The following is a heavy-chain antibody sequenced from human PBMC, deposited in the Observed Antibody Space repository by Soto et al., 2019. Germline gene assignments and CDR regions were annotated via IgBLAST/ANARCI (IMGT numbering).Heavy chain of an antibody. J-gene: IGHJ6*02. CDR2: LVGSGSTTI. V-gene: IGHV3-48*02. CDR3: ARDNPRSSGWDV. Sequence: PGGSLRLSCAASGFNFPAYAMNWVRQAPGKGLQWVSGLVGSGSTTIYYADSVKGRFTISRDNAKNSLYLQMNSLRDEDTAVYYCARDNPRSSGWDVWGQGTTVTVSS. CDR1: GFNFPAYA.